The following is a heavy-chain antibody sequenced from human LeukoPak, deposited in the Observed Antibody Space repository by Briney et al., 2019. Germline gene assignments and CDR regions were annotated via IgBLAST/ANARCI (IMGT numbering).Heavy chain of an antibody. CDR1: GFTFSVYQ. CDR3: VRDIRYIGSTFYYDL. V-gene: IGHV3-11*01. J-gene: IGHJ4*02. D-gene: IGHD1-26*01. CDR2: ITSGDSSV. Sequence: GGSLRLSCVASGFTFSVYQMSWTRQAPGKGLEWISFITSGDSSVEYADSVKGRFTISRDNDKSSLYLQMNTLRAEDTAVYYCVRDIRYIGSTFYYDLWGQGTLVTVSS.